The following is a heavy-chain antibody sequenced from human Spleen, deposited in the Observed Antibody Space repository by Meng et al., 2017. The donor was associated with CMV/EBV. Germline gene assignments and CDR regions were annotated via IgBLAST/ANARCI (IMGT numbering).Heavy chain of an antibody. Sequence: LSLTCAVSRFIVNNDCMTWVRQAPGKGLEWVSLIYTAGITFYAESVKGRFTISRDNSKNTLYLQMNSLRAEDTAVYYCARDRGFGEYWTAAFGKWGQGTLVTVSS. V-gene: IGHV3-66*02. J-gene: IGHJ4*02. CDR3: ARDRGFGEYWTAAFGK. CDR1: RFIVNNDC. CDR2: IYTAGIT. D-gene: IGHD3-10*01.